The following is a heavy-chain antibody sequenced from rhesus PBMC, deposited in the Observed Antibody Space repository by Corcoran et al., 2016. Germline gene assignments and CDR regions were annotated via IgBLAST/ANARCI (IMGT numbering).Heavy chain of an antibody. CDR3: ARENTVGGVYNSLDV. CDR1: GGSISGFHY. V-gene: IGHV4-73*01. J-gene: IGHJ5-2*02. CDR2: INGNTANP. Sequence: QVKLQQWGEGLVKPSETLSLTCAVYGGSISGFHYWSWPHQPAGKGLEWIGDINGNTANPNYNPSLKKRVTISKDTSKNQFSLKLSSVTAADTAVYYCARENTVGGVYNSLDVWGRGVLVTVSS. D-gene: IGHD4-23*01.